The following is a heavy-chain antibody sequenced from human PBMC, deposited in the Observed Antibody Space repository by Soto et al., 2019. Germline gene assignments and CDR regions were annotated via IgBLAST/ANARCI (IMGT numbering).Heavy chain of an antibody. V-gene: IGHV1-2*02. CDR2: INPNSGGA. CDR1: GYSFSGYY. CDR3: ARSSALTISGVGGMDV. D-gene: IGHD3-3*01. J-gene: IGHJ6*02. Sequence: SVKVSCKASGYSFSGYYIHWVRQAPGQGLEWMGWINPNSGGANYAQKFQGRVTMTRDTSTTTAYMELSRLRSNDTAVFYCARSSALTISGVGGMDVWGQGATVTVSS.